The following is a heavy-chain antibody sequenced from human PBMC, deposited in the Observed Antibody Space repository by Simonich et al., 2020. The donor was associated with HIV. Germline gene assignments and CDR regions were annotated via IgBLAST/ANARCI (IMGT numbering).Heavy chain of an antibody. CDR2: ISYDGSNK. CDR1: GFTFSSYA. Sequence: QVQLVESGGGVVQPGRSLRLSYAASGFTFSSYAMHWVRQAPGKGLEWVAVISYDGSNKYYADSVKGRFTISRDNSKNTLYLQMNSLRAEDTAVYYCASGGSISSVWADDYWGQGTLVTVSS. V-gene: IGHV3-30*07. CDR3: ASGGSISSVWADDY. J-gene: IGHJ4*02. D-gene: IGHD3-16*01.